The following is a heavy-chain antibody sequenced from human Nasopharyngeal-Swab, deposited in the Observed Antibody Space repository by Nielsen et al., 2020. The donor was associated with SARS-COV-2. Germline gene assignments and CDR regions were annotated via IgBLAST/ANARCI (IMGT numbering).Heavy chain of an antibody. V-gene: IGHV5-51*01. D-gene: IGHD1-14*01. CDR1: GYTFSSYW. CDR2: IYPGDSDT. J-gene: IGHJ4*01. CDR3: ARAFTTVSSFAY. Sequence: GGSLRLSCKGSGYTFSSYWIGWVRQMPGKGLEWMGIIYPGDSDTRYSPSFRGQVTISADKSISTAYLQWSSLKASDTAMYYCARAFTTVSSFAYWGHGTLVTVSS.